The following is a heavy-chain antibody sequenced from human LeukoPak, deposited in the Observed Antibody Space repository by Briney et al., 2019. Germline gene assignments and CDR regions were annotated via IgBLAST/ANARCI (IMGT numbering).Heavy chain of an antibody. V-gene: IGHV3-30*02. CDR1: GFTFSSYA. CDR2: IRYDERNK. Sequence: GGSLRLSCEASGFTFSSYAMHWVRQAPGKGLEWVAFIRYDERNKYYSDSVKGRFTISRDNSKNTLYLQMNSLRAEDTAVYYCAKTRTLYGSGSYDDYWGQGTLVTVSS. D-gene: IGHD3-10*01. CDR3: AKTRTLYGSGSYDDY. J-gene: IGHJ4*02.